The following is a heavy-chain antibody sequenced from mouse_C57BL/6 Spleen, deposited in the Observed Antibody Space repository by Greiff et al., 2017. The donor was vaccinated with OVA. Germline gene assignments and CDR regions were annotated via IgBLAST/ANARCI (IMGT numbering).Heavy chain of an antibody. V-gene: IGHV5-16*01. D-gene: IGHD2-4*01. CDR1: GFTFSDYY. CDR3: ARDDYDYGYWYFDV. Sequence: EVKLMESEGGLVQPGSSMKLSCTASGFTFSDYYMAWVRQVPEKGLEWVANINYDGSSTYYLDSLKSRFIISRDNAKNILYLQMSSLKSEDTATYYCARDDYDYGYWYFDVWGTGTTVTVSS. CDR2: INYDGSST. J-gene: IGHJ1*03.